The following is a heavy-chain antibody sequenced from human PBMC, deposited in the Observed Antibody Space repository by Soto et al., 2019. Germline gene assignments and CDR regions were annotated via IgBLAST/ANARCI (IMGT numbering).Heavy chain of an antibody. D-gene: IGHD2-21*01. Sequence: ASVKVSCKASGYMFTGYYIHWVRQAPGQGLEWMGWINPKSGGTKYAEKFQGRVSMTVDTSITTAYLELSSLTSDDTAVYYCATDRVAFDFWGQGAQVTVSS. CDR2: INPKSGGT. CDR1: GYMFTGYY. J-gene: IGHJ5*01. V-gene: IGHV1-2*02. CDR3: ATDRVAFDF.